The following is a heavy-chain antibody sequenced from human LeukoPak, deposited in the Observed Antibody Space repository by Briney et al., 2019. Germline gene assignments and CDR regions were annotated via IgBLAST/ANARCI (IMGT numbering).Heavy chain of an antibody. D-gene: IGHD1-1*01. CDR3: AKVEGTGYYYMDV. CDR2: ISGRDSTT. CDR1: GFTFSSYA. Sequence: GGSLRLSCAASGFTFSSYAMSWVRQAPGKGLEWVSGISGRDSTTYYADSVKGRFTISRENSKNTLYLQMNSLRAEDTAVYYCAKVEGTGYYYMDVWGKGTTVTVSS. V-gene: IGHV3-23*01. J-gene: IGHJ6*03.